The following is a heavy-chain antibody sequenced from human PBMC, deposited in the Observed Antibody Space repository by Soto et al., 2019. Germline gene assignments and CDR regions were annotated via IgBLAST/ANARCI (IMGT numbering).Heavy chain of an antibody. Sequence: ASVKVSCKASGGTFSSYAISWVRQAPGQGLEWMGGIIPIIGTANYAQKFQGRVTITTDKSTSTAYMELRSLRSDDTAVYYCARKAEYSSSWYRTYYFDYWGQGTLVTVSS. D-gene: IGHD6-13*01. CDR1: GGTFSSYA. CDR2: IIPIIGTA. CDR3: ARKAEYSSSWYRTYYFDY. V-gene: IGHV1-69*05. J-gene: IGHJ4*02.